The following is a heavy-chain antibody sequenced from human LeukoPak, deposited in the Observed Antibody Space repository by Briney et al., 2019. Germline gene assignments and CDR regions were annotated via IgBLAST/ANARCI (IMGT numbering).Heavy chain of an antibody. D-gene: IGHD6-19*01. V-gene: IGHV1-2*02. Sequence: ASVKVSCKASGYTFTDYYMHWVRQAPGQGLEWMGWINPNSGGTNYAQKFQGRVTMTRDTSISTAYMELSRLGSDDTAVYYCAKYSSVWYGYFDFWGRGTLVTVSS. J-gene: IGHJ2*01. CDR2: INPNSGGT. CDR3: AKYSSVWYGYFDF. CDR1: GYTFTDYY.